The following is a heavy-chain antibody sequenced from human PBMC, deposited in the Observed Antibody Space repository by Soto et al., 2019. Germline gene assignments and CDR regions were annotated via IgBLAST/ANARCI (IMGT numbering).Heavy chain of an antibody. CDR2: IYHAGSP. D-gene: IGHD2-21*01. CDR1: GGSIRSSSW. CDR3: ARASSFRGDFDI. Sequence: QVQLQESGPGLVKASGTLSLTCVVSGGSIRSSSWWTWLRQSPGKGLEWIGEIYHAGSPNYNPSFQSRVTISADNSKTSFSLKRTSVTAADTAKYYCARASSFRGDFDIWGQGTAVTVSS. J-gene: IGHJ3*02. V-gene: IGHV4-4*02.